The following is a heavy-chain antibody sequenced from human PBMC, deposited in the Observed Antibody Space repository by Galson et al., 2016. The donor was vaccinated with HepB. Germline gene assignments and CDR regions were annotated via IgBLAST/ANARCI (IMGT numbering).Heavy chain of an antibody. Sequence: ETLSLTCAVSGVSIGTDNWWSWVRQPPGKGLEWIGEIYHSGATNCNPSLMSRVTMSVDKSKNQFSLNLNSVTAADTAVYYCARGQLIHGFDPWGQGTLVTVSS. J-gene: IGHJ5*02. CDR1: GVSIGTDNW. D-gene: IGHD1-1*01. CDR3: ARGQLIHGFDP. V-gene: IGHV4-4*02. CDR2: IYHSGAT.